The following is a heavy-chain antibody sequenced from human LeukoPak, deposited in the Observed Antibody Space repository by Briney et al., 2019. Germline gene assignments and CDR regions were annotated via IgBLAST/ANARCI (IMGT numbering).Heavy chain of an antibody. CDR1: GFTFSSYS. J-gene: IGHJ5*02. D-gene: IGHD6-13*01. Sequence: GGSLRLSCAASGFTFSSYSMNWVRQAPGKGLEWVSSISSSSSYIYYADSVKGRFTFSRDNAKNSLYLQMNSLRAEDTAVYYCAREESSSWYGGDWFDPWGQGTLVTVSS. V-gene: IGHV3-21*01. CDR2: ISSSSSYI. CDR3: AREESSSWYGGDWFDP.